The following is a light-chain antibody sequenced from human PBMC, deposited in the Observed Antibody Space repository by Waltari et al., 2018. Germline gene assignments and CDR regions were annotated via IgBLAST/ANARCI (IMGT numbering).Light chain of an antibody. CDR2: GCT. CDR1: GSNLGAGYD. V-gene: IGLV1-40*01. CDR3: QSYDTSLSVV. Sequence: QSVLTQPPSVSGAPGQRVTISCTGSGSNLGAGYDVHWYQQLPRAAPKLLIYGCTSRPLGVPSRFFGSTSGTSASLAITGLQAEDEADYYCQSYDTSLSVVFGGGTKLTVL. J-gene: IGLJ3*02.